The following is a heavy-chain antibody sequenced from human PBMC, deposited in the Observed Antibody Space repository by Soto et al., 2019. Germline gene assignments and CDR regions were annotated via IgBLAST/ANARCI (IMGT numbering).Heavy chain of an antibody. CDR2: IYYTGDT. CDR1: GSSISRFY. J-gene: IGHJ4*02. V-gene: IGHV4-59*01. CDR3: ARGVAGSGSYYKTGFEQ. D-gene: IGHD3-10*01. Sequence: SQTLSLTCILSGSSISRFYWTWPRQSPWKGLEWIGYIYYTGDTKYNPSLKSRVTISLDTSKNQFSLRMISVTAADTAMYYCARGVAGSGSYYKTGFEQWGQGTQVTV.